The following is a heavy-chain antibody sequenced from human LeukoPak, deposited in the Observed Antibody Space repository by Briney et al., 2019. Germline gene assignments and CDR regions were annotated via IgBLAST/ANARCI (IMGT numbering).Heavy chain of an antibody. J-gene: IGHJ5*02. CDR2: INPTGTTT. CDR3: ARDNSVGDIAWWFDP. Sequence: ASVKVSCKASGYTFINHWMHWVRQAPGQGLEWVGLINPTGTTTLYAQKFQGRITLTRDTSATTDYMELSSLTSEDTAVYYCARDNSVGDIAWWFDPWGQGTLVTVSS. CDR1: GYTFINHW. D-gene: IGHD1-26*01. V-gene: IGHV1-46*01.